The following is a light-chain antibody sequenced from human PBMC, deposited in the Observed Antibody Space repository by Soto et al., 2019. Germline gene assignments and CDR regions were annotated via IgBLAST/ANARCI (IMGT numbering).Light chain of an antibody. V-gene: IGKV1D-12*01. CDR1: QGIGTW. J-gene: IGKJ5*01. CDR2: GAY. CDR3: QQTNSFPIT. Sequence: DVQVTQSPSFVSAYVGDRVTITCRASQGIGTWLAWYQQKPGAAPNLLISGAYNLESGVPARFSGSGLGTHFTFTIVSLQPEDSATYYCQQTNSFPITFGQGTRLEI.